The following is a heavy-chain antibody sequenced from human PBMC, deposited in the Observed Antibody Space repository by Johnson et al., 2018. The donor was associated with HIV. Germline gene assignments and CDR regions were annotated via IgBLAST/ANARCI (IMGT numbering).Heavy chain of an antibody. CDR2: ISYDGSNK. CDR3: ASSWGNAFDI. D-gene: IGHD7-27*01. J-gene: IGHJ3*02. Sequence: VQLVESGGGLVPPGRSLRLSCAASGFSFSSYGMNWVRQAPGKGLEWVAVISYDGSNKYYADSVKGRFTISRDNSKNTLYLQMNSLRAEDTAVYYCASSWGNAFDIWGQGTMVTVSS. V-gene: IGHV3-30*03. CDR1: GFSFSSYG.